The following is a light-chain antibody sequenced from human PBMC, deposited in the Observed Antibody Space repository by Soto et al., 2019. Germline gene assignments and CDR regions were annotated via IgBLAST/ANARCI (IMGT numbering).Light chain of an antibody. CDR1: QSISSW. CDR3: QHYNSYPWT. V-gene: IGKV1-5*03. Sequence: DIQMTQSPSTLSASVGDRVTITCRASQSISSWLAWYQRKPGKAPKLLIYKASSLESGVPSRFSGSGSGTEFTLTISSVLPDDFATYYCQHYNSYPWTFGQGTKVEIK. CDR2: KAS. J-gene: IGKJ1*01.